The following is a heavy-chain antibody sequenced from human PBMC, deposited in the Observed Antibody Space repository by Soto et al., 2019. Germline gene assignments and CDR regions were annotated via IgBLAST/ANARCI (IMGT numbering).Heavy chain of an antibody. CDR2: INSDGSST. V-gene: IGHV3-74*01. CDR1: GFTFSSYW. J-gene: IGHJ4*02. CDR3: ARGYSSSWYIGY. Sequence: GGSLRLSCAASGFTFSSYWMHWVRRAPGKGLVWVSRINSDGSSTSYADSVKGRFTISRDNAKNTLYLQMNSLRAEDTAVYYCARGYSSSWYIGYWGQGTLVTVSS. D-gene: IGHD6-13*01.